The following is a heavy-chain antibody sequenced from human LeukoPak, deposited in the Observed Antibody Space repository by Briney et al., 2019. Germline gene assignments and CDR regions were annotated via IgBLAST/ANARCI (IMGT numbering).Heavy chain of an antibody. CDR3: ARGDYRKGEDGWFDP. J-gene: IGHJ5*02. D-gene: IGHD4-11*01. Sequence: SETLSLTCTVSGGSISSDSYYWSWIRQPAGKGLEWIGRIYASGSTNYNPSLKSRVTISLDTSKNHFSLKLSSVTAADTAVYYCARGDYRKGEDGWFDPWGQGTLVTVSS. CDR1: GGSISSDSYY. V-gene: IGHV4-61*02. CDR2: IYASGST.